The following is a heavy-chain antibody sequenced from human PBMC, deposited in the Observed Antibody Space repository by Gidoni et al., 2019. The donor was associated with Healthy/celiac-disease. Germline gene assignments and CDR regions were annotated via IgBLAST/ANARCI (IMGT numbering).Heavy chain of an antibody. CDR1: GYLFTGYD. D-gene: IGHD3-3*01. J-gene: IGHJ4*02. CDR3: ARALWSGYSTDY. Sequence: QVQLVQSGAEVKKPGASVKVSCKASGYLFTGYDMHWLRQAPGQGLEWVGWINPNSGATNYAQKFQGRVTMTRDTSITTVYMGLSGLTSDDTAVYYCARALWSGYSTDYWGQGTLVTVSS. CDR2: INPNSGAT. V-gene: IGHV1-2*02.